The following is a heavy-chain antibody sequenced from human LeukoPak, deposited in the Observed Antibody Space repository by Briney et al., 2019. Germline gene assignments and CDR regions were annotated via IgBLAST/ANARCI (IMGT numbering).Heavy chain of an antibody. CDR3: ARASCSSSWARKNWFDP. CDR2: INHSGST. CDR1: GGSFSGYY. V-gene: IGHV4-34*01. Sequence: SETLSLTCAVYGGSFSGYYWSWIRQPPGKGLEWIGEINHSGSTNYNPSLKSRVTISVDTSKNQFSLKLSSVTAADTAVYYCARASCSSSWARKNWFDPWGQGTLVTVSS. D-gene: IGHD6-13*01. J-gene: IGHJ5*02.